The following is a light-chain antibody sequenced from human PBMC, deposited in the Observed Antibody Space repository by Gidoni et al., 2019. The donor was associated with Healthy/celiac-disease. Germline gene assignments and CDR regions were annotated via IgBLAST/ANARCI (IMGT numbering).Light chain of an antibody. Sequence: EIGMTQSPLYMPVTPGETASISCRSSPPLLHSNGYNYLDWYLQKPGPSPPLLIYFCSNRASGVPDRFSGRGSGTYFTLNISRVEAEDVGVYYCLQALQTPPTFXGXTKVEIK. J-gene: IGKJ4*01. CDR1: PPLLHSNGYNY. CDR2: FCS. CDR3: LQALQTPPT. V-gene: IGKV2-28*01.